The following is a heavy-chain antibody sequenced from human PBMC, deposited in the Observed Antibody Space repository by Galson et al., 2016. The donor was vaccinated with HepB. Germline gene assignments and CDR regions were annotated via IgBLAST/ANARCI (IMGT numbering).Heavy chain of an antibody. J-gene: IGHJ4*02. CDR2: INHSGSN. CDR1: GGSFTGHY. V-gene: IGHV4-34*01. CDR3: ARGPYFRGSGSYRGPRCYFDF. D-gene: IGHD3-10*01. Sequence: ETQSLTCAANGGSFTGHYWSWFRQPPGQGLEWIGEINHSGSNNYNPSLKRRVTMSVDTSKNQISLNLTSMTAADTAVYYCARGPYFRGSGSYRGPRCYFDFWGQGTLVTVSS.